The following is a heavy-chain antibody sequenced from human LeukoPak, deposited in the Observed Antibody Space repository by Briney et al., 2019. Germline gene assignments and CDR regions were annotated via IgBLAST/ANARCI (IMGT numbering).Heavy chain of an antibody. CDR3: GRDLAGDYIPPDY. Sequence: EPGGSLRLSCAASGFTFSSYSMNWVRQAPGKGLEWVSYISGSSGTIYYAGSVKGRFTISRDNAKNSLYLQMNSLRAEDTAVYYCGRDLAGDYIPPDYWGQGTLVTVSS. CDR1: GFTFSSYS. D-gene: IGHD4-17*01. J-gene: IGHJ4*02. V-gene: IGHV3-48*04. CDR2: ISGSSGTI.